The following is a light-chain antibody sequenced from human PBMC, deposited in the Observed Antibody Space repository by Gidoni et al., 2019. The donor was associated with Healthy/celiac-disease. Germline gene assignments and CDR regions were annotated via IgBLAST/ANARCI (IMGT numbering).Light chain of an antibody. J-gene: IGKJ1*01. CDR1: QSVISSY. Sequence: EIVLTQSPGTLFLSPGERATLSCRASQSVISSYLVWYQQKPGQAPRLLIYGASSRATGIPDRFSGSGSGTDFTLTISRLEPEDFAVYYCQQYGSSTGTFXXXTKVEIK. CDR3: QQYGSSTGT. V-gene: IGKV3-20*01. CDR2: GAS.